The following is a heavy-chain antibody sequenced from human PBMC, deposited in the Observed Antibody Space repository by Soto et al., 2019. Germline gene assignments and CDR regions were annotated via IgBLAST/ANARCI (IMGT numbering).Heavy chain of an antibody. J-gene: IGHJ4*02. CDR3: AKGRRGVAEDSDY. V-gene: IGHV3-30*18. CDR2: VSYDGVNK. CDR1: GFTFTDYA. Sequence: PGGSLRLSCAAPGFTFTDYAMFWVRQAPGKGPEWVAVVSYDGVNKYYADSVKGRFAISRDNSKDTLYLQMNSLRPEDTAIYYCAKGRRGVAEDSDYWGQGTLVTVSS. D-gene: IGHD6-19*01.